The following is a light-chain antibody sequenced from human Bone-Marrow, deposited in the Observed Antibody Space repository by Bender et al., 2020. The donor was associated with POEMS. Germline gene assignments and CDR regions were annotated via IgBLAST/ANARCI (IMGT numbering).Light chain of an antibody. Sequence: SYELTQTPSMSVSPGQTASIACSGEKLGDKYVSWYQLKPGQSPVLVIYQDRRRPSEIPERFSGSNSGGTATLTISGTQPIDEADYYCQAWDITTAVVFGGGTRLTVL. CDR2: QDR. CDR1: KLGDKY. V-gene: IGLV3-1*01. CDR3: QAWDITTAVV. J-gene: IGLJ2*01.